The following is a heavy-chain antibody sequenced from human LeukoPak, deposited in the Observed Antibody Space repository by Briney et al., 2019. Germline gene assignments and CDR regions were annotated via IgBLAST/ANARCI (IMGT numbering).Heavy chain of an antibody. V-gene: IGHV1-2*02. CDR3: AGEDISSGWYF. D-gene: IGHD6-19*01. J-gene: IGHJ4*02. Sequence: GASVKVSCKASGYTFTGYYMHWVRQAPGQGLEWMGWINLNSGGTNYEQKFQGRVTMTRDTSISTAYMGLSRLRSDDTAVYYCAGEDISSGWYFGGQGTLVTVSS. CDR2: INLNSGGT. CDR1: GYTFTGYY.